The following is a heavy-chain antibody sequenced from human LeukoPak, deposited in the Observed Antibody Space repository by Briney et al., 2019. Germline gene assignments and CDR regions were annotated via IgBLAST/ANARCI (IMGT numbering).Heavy chain of an antibody. D-gene: IGHD4-4*01. CDR2: IYYSGST. J-gene: IGHJ4*02. CDR3: AREGSYSSHDY. V-gene: IGHV4-30-4*01. CDR1: GGSISSGDYY. Sequence: SETLSLTCTVSGGSISSGDYYWSWIRQPPGKGLEWIGYIYYSGSTYYNPSLKSRVTISVDTSKNPFSLKLSSVTAADTAVYYCAREGSYSSHDYWGQGTLVTVSS.